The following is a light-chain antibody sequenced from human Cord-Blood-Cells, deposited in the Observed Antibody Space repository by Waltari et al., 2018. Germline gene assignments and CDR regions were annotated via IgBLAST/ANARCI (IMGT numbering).Light chain of an antibody. CDR2: EVS. Sequence: IVMTQTPLSLSVTPGQPASISCKSSQSLLHSDGKTYLYWYLQKPGQSPQLLIYEVSSRFYEVTDRFSGSGSGTDFTLKISRVEAEEVGVYYCMQGIHLPTLTFGGGTKVEI. CDR3: MQGIHLPTLT. V-gene: IGKV2-29*02. CDR1: QSLLHSDGKTY. J-gene: IGKJ4*01.